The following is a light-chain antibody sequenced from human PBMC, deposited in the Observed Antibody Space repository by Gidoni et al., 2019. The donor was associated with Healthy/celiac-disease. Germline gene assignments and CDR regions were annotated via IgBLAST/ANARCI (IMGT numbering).Light chain of an antibody. V-gene: IGLV2-14*01. CDR3: SSYTSSSTLYV. J-gene: IGLJ1*01. Sequence: QSALTQPASVSGSPGQSIPISCTGTSSDVGGYNYVSWYQQHPGKAPKLMIYEVSNRPSGVSNRFSGSKSGNTASLTISGLQAEDEADYYCSSYTSSSTLYVVGTGTKVTVL. CDR1: SSDVGGYNY. CDR2: EVS.